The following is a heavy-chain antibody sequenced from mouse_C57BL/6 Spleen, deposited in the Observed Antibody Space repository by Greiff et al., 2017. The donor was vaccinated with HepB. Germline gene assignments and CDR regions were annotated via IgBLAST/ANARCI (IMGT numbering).Heavy chain of an antibody. CDR1: GYTFTSYW. J-gene: IGHJ2*01. D-gene: IGHD4-1*01. V-gene: IGHV1-72*01. CDR2: IDPNSGGT. CDR3: AKNWDFDY. Sequence: QVHVKQSGAELVKPGASVKLSCKASGYTFTSYWMHWVKQRPGRGLEWIGRIDPNSGGTKYNEKLKSKATLTVDKPSSPAYMQLSSLTSEDSAVYDCAKNWDFDYWGQGTTLTVSS.